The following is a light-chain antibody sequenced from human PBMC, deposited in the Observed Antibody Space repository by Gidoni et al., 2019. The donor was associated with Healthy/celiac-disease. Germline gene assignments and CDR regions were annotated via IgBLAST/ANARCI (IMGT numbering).Light chain of an antibody. Sequence: DIVMTQSPLSLPVTPGEPASISCRSSPSLLHSNGYNYLDWYLQKPGQSPQLLIYLGSNRASGVPDRFSGSGSGTDFTLKISRVEAEDVGVYYCMQGGTFGPGTKVDIK. CDR3: MQGGT. CDR2: LGS. J-gene: IGKJ3*01. V-gene: IGKV2-28*01. CDR1: PSLLHSNGYNY.